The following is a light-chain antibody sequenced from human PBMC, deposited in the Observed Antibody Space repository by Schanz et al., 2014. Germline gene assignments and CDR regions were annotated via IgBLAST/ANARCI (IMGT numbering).Light chain of an antibody. V-gene: IGLV2-14*04. CDR2: DVS. CDR3: SSYATTNTLV. J-gene: IGLJ2*01. Sequence: VSGSPGQSITISCTGTSSDVGGYNYVSWYQQHPGKAPKLMIYDVSNRPSGVSHLFSGSTSFNPASLPISGLQAEDEADYYCSSYATTNTLVFGGGTKLTVL. CDR1: SSDVGGYNY.